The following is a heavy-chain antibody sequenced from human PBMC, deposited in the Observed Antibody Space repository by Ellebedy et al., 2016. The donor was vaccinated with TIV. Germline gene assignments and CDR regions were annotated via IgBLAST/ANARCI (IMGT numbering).Heavy chain of an antibody. V-gene: IGHV3-66*02. CDR1: GFTVSGDY. J-gene: IGHJ4*02. CDR3: ARGRYYDLLTGYYLGLDY. Sequence: PGGSLRLSCAASGFTVSGDYMSWVRQAPGKGLEWVSIMDAGGNTHYPDPVKGRFTVSRDNSKNTLYLQMNSLRVEDTAVYHCARGRYYDLLTGYYLGLDYWGQGALVTVSS. D-gene: IGHD3-9*01. CDR2: MDAGGNT.